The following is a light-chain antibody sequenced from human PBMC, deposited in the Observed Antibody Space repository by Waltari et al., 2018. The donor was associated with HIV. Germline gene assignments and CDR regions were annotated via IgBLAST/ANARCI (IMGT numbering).Light chain of an antibody. V-gene: IGKV2-28*01. J-gene: IGKJ2*02. Sequence: DIVMTQSPLSLPVTPGEPASFSCRSSQSLLHSTGYNYFDWYLQKPGQSPQLLIYWGSYRASGVPDRFSGSGSGTDFTLKISRVEAEDVGVYYCMQALQTPSTFGQGTKLEIK. CDR2: WGS. CDR1: QSLLHSTGYNY. CDR3: MQALQTPST.